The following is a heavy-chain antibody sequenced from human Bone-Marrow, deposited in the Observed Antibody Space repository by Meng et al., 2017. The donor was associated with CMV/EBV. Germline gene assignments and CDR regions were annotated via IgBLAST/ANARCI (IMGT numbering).Heavy chain of an antibody. D-gene: IGHD3-3*01. V-gene: IGHV3-48*04. CDR2: ISSSSSTI. J-gene: IGHJ4*02. CDR3: ARNYDFWSGIFDY. Sequence: GGSLRLSCAASGFTFSSYSMNWVRQAPGKGLEWVSYISSSSSTIYYADSVKGRFTISRDNAKNSLYLQMNSLRAEDTAVYYCARNYDFWSGIFDYWGQGTLVTVSS. CDR1: GFTFSSYS.